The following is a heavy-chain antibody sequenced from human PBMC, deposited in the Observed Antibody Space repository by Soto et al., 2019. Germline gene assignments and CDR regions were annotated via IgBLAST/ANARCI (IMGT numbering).Heavy chain of an antibody. D-gene: IGHD6-6*01. CDR1: GGSISSGDYY. CDR3: ARERPDGARLDP. Sequence: QVQLQESGPGLVKPSQTLSLTCTVSGGSISSGDYYWSWIRQPPGKGLEWIGYIYYSGSTYYHPSLESRVTISVDTSKNQFSLKLSSVTAADTAVYSCARERPDGARLDPWGQGTLVTVSS. CDR2: IYYSGST. J-gene: IGHJ5*02. V-gene: IGHV4-30-4*01.